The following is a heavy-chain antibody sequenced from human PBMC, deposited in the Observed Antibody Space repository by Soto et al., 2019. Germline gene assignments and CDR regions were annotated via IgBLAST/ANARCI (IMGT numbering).Heavy chain of an antibody. CDR3: AKDMHSSGYYEAAFDI. Sequence: EVQLLESGGGLVQPGGSLRLSCAASGFTFSSYAMSWVRQAPGKGLEWVSGISWNSGSIGYADSVKGRFTISRDNAKNSLYLQMNSLRAEDTALYYCAKDMHSSGYYEAAFDIWGQGTMVTVSS. J-gene: IGHJ3*02. D-gene: IGHD3-22*01. CDR1: GFTFSSYA. V-gene: IGHV3-9*01. CDR2: ISWNSGSI.